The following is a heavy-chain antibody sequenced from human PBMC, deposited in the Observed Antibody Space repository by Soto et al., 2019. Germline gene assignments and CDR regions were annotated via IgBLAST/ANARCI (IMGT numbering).Heavy chain of an antibody. CDR1: GGSISSSSYY. Sequence: SETLSLTCTVSGGSISSSSYYWAWIRQPPGKGLEWIGSINYSGTTYYIASLKSRVTISIDTSKNQFSLRLNSVTAADTAVYYCACFVCCSGRRYRFASWAQRTLVTGSS. V-gene: IGHV4-39*01. D-gene: IGHD2-15*01. CDR2: INYSGTT. J-gene: IGHJ5*01. CDR3: ACFVCCSGRRYRFAS.